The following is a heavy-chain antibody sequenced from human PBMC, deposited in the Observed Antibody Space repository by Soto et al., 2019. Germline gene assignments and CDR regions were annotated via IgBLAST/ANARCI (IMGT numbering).Heavy chain of an antibody. Sequence: QVQLQQWGAGLLKPSETLSLTCAVYGGSFSGYYWSWIRQPPGKGLEWIGEINHSGSTNYNPSLKSRITIAVEKSKNQFSLKLSSVTAADTAVYYCARARYCSGGSCYENYYYMDVWGKGTTVTVSS. V-gene: IGHV4-34*01. CDR3: ARARYCSGGSCYENYYYMDV. CDR2: INHSGST. J-gene: IGHJ6*03. CDR1: GGSFSGYY. D-gene: IGHD2-15*01.